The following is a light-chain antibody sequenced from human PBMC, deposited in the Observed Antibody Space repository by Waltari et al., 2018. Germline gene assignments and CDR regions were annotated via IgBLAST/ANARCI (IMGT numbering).Light chain of an antibody. J-gene: IGLJ1*01. CDR3: CSFRGSYTYV. V-gene: IGLV2-11*01. Sequence: QSALTQPRSVTGSPGQSVTISCTGITRHVDASKYVPWFHQHPGSAPKLLIFDISERPSGVPDRFSGSKSANTASLTISGLQPEDEATYFCCSFRGSYTYVFGPGTSVTV. CDR2: DIS. CDR1: TRHVDASKY.